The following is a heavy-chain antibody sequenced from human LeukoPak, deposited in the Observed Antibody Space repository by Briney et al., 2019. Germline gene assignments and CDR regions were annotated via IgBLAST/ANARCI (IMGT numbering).Heavy chain of an antibody. CDR1: GFTFSNSD. D-gene: IGHD2-2*01. CDR2: IWDNGNNK. V-gene: IGHV3-33*06. CDR3: AKGGHCTSTSCYYFDS. J-gene: IGHJ4*02. Sequence: PGGSLRLSCAASGFTFSNSDMHWVRQAPGKGLEWGAVIWDNGNNKYYGDSVNGRFTISRDNSKNTLHLQMNSLRPEDSAIYYCAKGGHCTSTSCYYFDSWGQGALVTVSA.